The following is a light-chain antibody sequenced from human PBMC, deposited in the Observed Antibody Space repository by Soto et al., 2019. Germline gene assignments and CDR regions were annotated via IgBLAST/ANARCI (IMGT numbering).Light chain of an antibody. Sequence: QAVVTQPASVSGSPGQSITISCTGTSSDVGGYNYVSWYQHHPGKAPKLMIYDVSDRTSGISNRFSGFKSGNTASLTISGLQAEDEADYYCSSYTTSSTVVFGGGTKVTVL. J-gene: IGLJ2*01. CDR3: SSYTTSSTVV. CDR2: DVS. CDR1: SSDVGGYNY. V-gene: IGLV2-14*03.